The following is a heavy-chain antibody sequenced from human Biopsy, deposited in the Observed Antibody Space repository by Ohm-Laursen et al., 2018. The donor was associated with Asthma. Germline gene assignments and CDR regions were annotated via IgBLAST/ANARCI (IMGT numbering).Heavy chain of an antibody. CDR3: VKDTLIDSKNYYTFEV. J-gene: IGHJ3*01. D-gene: IGHD3-22*01. CDR2: IRPGQPDI. V-gene: IGHV3-23*01. CDR1: GFTFGDYW. Sequence: SLRLSCSASGFTFGDYWMSWVRQVPGKGLEWVGTIRPGQPDIDYESPVRGRFFISRDDSKNTLYLDMTSLRAEDTAVYYCVKDTLIDSKNYYTFEVWGQGTMVTVSS.